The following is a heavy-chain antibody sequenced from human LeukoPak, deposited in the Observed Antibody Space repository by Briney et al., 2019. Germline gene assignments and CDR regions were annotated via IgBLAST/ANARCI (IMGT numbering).Heavy chain of an antibody. J-gene: IGHJ5*02. Sequence: GGSLRLSCAAFGFTFSNAWMSWVRQAPGKGLEWVANIKQDGSEKYYVDSVKGRFAISRDNAKNSLFLQMNTLRVEDTAVYYCAKDSLLTVVSPVAASWGQGTLVTVSS. V-gene: IGHV3-7*01. CDR2: IKQDGSEK. CDR1: GFTFSNAW. D-gene: IGHD4-23*01. CDR3: AKDSLLTVVSPVAAS.